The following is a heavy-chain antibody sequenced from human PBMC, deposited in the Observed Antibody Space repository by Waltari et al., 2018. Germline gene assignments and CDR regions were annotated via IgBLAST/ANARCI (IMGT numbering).Heavy chain of an antibody. J-gene: IGHJ4*02. CDR2: SYHSGRT. Sequence: QVQLQESGPGLVKPSETLSLTCTVSGYSISSGYYWGWIRQPPGKGLEWIGSSYHSGRTYSNPSLKSRVTISVDPSKNQFSLKLSSVTAADTAVYYCARERYSNYEKYSDYWGQGTLVTVSS. V-gene: IGHV4-38-2*02. CDR3: ARERYSNYEKYSDY. CDR1: GYSISSGYY. D-gene: IGHD4-4*01.